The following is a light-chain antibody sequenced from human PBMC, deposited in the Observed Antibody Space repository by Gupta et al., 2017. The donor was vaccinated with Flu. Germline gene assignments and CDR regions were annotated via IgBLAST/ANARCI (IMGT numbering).Light chain of an antibody. Sequence: SPGVRASVRCTSTDSWRGIHSITNSLAWYQQKPGETPNLLIYWASAPEIGVPDRFSGSGYGTYFTLTIISRQADDFALYYCQQDNTFPLTFGQWTQLEIK. V-gene: IGKV4-1*01. CDR1: DSWRGIHSITNS. CDR3: QQDNTFPLT. J-gene: IGKJ1*01. CDR2: WAS.